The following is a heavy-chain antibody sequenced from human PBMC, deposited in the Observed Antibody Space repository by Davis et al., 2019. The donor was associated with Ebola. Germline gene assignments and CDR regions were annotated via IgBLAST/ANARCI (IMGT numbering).Heavy chain of an antibody. V-gene: IGHV6-1*01. Sequence: HSQTLSLTCAISGDSVSSGGWNWIRQSPSRGLEWLGRTYYNSKWYNDYAVSVKSRIIINPDTSKNQFSLQLNSVTPEDTAVYYCARGWFRGSFDYWGQGTPVTVSS. J-gene: IGHJ4*02. CDR3: ARGWFRGSFDY. CDR1: GDSVSSGG. D-gene: IGHD3-10*01. CDR2: TYYNSKWYN.